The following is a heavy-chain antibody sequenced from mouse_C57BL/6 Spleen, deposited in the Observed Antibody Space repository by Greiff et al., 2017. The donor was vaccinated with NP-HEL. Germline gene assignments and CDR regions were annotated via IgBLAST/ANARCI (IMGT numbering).Heavy chain of an antibody. D-gene: IGHD1-1*01. CDR3: ARPTVVSDYYAMDY. Sequence: VKLQQPGAELVKPGASVKLSCKASGYTFTSYWMHWVKQRPGQGLEWIGMIHPNSGSTNYNEKFKSKATLTVDKSSSTAYMQLSSLTSEDSAVYYCARPTVVSDYYAMDYWGQGTSVTVSS. CDR1: GYTFTSYW. CDR2: IHPNSGST. J-gene: IGHJ4*01. V-gene: IGHV1-64*01.